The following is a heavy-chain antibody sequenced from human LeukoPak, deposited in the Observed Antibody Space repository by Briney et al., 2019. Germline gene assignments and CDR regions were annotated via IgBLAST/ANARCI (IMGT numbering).Heavy chain of an antibody. J-gene: IGHJ4*02. Sequence: GGSLRLSCAASGFTFSSYSMNWVRQAPGKGLKWVSSISSSSSYIYYADSVKGRFTISRDNAKNSLYLQMSSLRAEDTAVYYCARDAHYDFWSGYYSTWPLGYWGQGTLVTVSS. V-gene: IGHV3-21*01. CDR3: ARDAHYDFWSGYYSTWPLGY. CDR2: ISSSSSYI. CDR1: GFTFSSYS. D-gene: IGHD3-3*01.